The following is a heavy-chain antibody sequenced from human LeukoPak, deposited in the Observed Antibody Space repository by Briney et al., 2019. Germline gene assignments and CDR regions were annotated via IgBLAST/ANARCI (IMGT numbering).Heavy chain of an antibody. V-gene: IGHV3-11*03. CDR1: GFNFSDDY. D-gene: IGHD3-22*01. CDR2: ISGGGSYT. Sequence: GGSLRLSCAASGFNFSDDYMTWIRQAPGKGLEWVSYISGGGSYTGYADAVKGRFTISRDNAKNSLYLQMSSLRAEDTAVYYCARRGDTSGYYYFDYWGQGTLVTASS. J-gene: IGHJ4*02. CDR3: ARRGDTSGYYYFDY.